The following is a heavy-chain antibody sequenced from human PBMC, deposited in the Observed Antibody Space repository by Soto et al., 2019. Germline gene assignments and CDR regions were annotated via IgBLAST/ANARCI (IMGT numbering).Heavy chain of an antibody. V-gene: IGHV3-23*01. D-gene: IGHD6-19*01. CDR3: AKGSANPGF. Sequence: GGSLRLSCTASGFTFSTYAMNWVRQAPGKGLEWVSSISASGGTTYYADSVKGRFTISRDNTKNMLDLQMSSLRAEDTAVYYCAKGSANPGFRGQGTLVTVSS. CDR2: ISASGGTT. CDR1: GFTFSTYA. J-gene: IGHJ4*02.